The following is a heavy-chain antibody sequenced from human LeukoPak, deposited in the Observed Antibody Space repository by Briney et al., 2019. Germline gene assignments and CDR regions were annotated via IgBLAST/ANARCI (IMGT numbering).Heavy chain of an antibody. CDR1: GGSISSYY. CDR3: ARDRSSSWSYNWFDP. D-gene: IGHD6-13*01. J-gene: IGHJ5*02. V-gene: IGHV4-4*07. CDR2: IYTSGST. Sequence: SETLSLTCTVSGGSISSYYWSWIRQPAGKGLEWIGRIYTSGSTKYNPSLKSRVTMSVDTSKNQFSLKLSSVTAADTAVYYCARDRSSSWSYNWFDPWGQGTLVTVSS.